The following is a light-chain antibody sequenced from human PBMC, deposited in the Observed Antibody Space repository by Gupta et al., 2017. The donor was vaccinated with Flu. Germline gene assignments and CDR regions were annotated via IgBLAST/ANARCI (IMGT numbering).Light chain of an antibody. CDR3: LSADSSATSPSV. V-gene: IGLV3-16*01. Sequence: SYELTQPPSVSVSLGQMARITCSGEALPKKYAYWYQQKPGQFPVLVIYKDSERPSGIPERFSGSSSGTIVTLTISGVQAEDEADYYCLSADSSATSPSVFGSGTKVTVL. CDR2: KDS. J-gene: IGLJ6*01. CDR1: ALPKKY.